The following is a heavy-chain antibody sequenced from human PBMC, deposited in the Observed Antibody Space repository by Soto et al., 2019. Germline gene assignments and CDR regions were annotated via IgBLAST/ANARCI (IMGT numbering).Heavy chain of an antibody. CDR3: ARGNPQLRGAFDF. CDR1: GASLSSGGYS. D-gene: IGHD3-10*01. CDR2: VYYGGTA. V-gene: IGHV4-30-2*01. J-gene: IGHJ4*02. Sequence: LSLTCSVSGASLSSGGYSWSWFRRPPGKALEWIAYVYYGGTASYNPSLKSRVTISVDSSKNQFSLTVKSVTAADTAAYLCARGNPQLRGAFDFWGRGTQVTVSS.